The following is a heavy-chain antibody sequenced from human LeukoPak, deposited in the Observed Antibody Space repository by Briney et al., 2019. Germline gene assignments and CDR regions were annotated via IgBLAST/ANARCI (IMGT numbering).Heavy chain of an antibody. D-gene: IGHD3-3*01. CDR1: GYTFTSYD. CDR3: ARSGFVRDYDFWSGYYSYWFDP. CDR2: MNPNSGNT. V-gene: IGHV1-8*01. Sequence: ASVKVSCKASGYTFTSYDINWVRQAPGQGLEWMGWMNPNSGNTGYAQKFQGRVTMTRNTSISTAYMELSSLRSEDTAVYYCARSGFVRDYDFWSGYYSYWFDPWGQGTLVTVSS. J-gene: IGHJ5*02.